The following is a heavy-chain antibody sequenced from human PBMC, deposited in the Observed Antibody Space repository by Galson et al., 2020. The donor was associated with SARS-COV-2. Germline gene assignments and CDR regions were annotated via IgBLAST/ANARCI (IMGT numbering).Heavy chain of an antibody. D-gene: IGHD2-8*01. CDR3: ARDRMVIHY. CDR1: GFTFSDYY. V-gene: IGHV3-11*04. J-gene: IGHJ4*02. Sequence: GGSLRLSCAASGFTFSDYYMSWFRQAPGKGLEWISHITTSDSTMFYADSVKGRFTISRDNAKNSLYLQMNSLRAEDTAVYYCARDRMVIHYWGQGTLVTVSP. CDR2: ITTSDSTM.